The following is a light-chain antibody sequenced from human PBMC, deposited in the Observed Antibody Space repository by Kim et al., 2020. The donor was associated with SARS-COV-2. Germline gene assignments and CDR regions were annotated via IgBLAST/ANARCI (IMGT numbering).Light chain of an antibody. V-gene: IGKV3-20*01. CDR1: QSIKTKY. CDR2: GVS. CDR3: QHYGGSYI. J-gene: IGKJ2*01. Sequence: EIVLTQSPGTLSLAPGERATLSCRASQSIKTKYLAWYQQKSGQAPRLLIYGVSTRSTGIPDRFSGSGSGTDFTLTISRVEAEDFAMYYSQHYGGSYIFGQGTKLEI.